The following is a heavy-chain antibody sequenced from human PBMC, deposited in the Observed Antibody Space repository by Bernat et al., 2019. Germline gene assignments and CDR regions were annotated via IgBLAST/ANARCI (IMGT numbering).Heavy chain of an antibody. Sequence: QVQLQQWGAGLLKPSETLSLTCAVYGGSFSGYYWSWIRQPPGKGLEWIGEINHSGSTNYNPSLKSRVTISVDTSKNQFSLKLSSVTAADTAVYYCARAGYGYCSGGSCYSGDFDYWGQGTLVTVSS. D-gene: IGHD2-15*01. CDR1: GGSFSGYY. J-gene: IGHJ4*02. CDR3: ARAGYGYCSGGSCYSGDFDY. V-gene: IGHV4-34*01. CDR2: INHSGST.